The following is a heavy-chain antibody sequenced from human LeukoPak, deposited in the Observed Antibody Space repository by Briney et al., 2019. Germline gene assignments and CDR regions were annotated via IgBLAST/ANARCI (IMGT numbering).Heavy chain of an antibody. J-gene: IGHJ4*02. CDR3: AREDSSLWGPFDY. CDR2: IYTSGST. D-gene: IGHD6-6*01. V-gene: IGHV4-4*07. CDR1: GGSISSYY. Sequence: SETLSLTCTVSGGSISSYYWSWLRQPAGKGLEWIGRIYTSGSTDYNPSLKSRITMSIDTSKNHFSLKLSSVTAADTGVYFCAREDSSLWGPFDYWGQGTLVTVSS.